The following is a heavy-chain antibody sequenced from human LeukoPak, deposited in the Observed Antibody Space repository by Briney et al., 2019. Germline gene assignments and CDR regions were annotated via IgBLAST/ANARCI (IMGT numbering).Heavy chain of an antibody. V-gene: IGHV3-7*01. D-gene: IGHD4-17*01. Sequence: GGSLRLSCAASGFTFSGYGMSWVRQAPGKGLEWVANIKQDGSEKYYVDSVKGRFTISRDNAKNSLYLQMDSLRAEDTAVYYCARDRLHYGEYEKTFDYWGQGTLVTVSS. J-gene: IGHJ4*02. CDR2: IKQDGSEK. CDR3: ARDRLHYGEYEKTFDY. CDR1: GFTFSGYG.